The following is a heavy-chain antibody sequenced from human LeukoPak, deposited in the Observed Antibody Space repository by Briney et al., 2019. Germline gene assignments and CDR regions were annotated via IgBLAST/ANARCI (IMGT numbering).Heavy chain of an antibody. J-gene: IGHJ4*02. CDR2: TNQDGSET. Sequence: GGSLRLSCAASGFTFSSYFLTWVRQAPGKGLEWVANTNQDGSETHYVESVKGRFTISRHNADSSLYLQMNSLRVEDTAVYYCARDYKSPDFWAGYPPYHHDHWGQGTLVTVSS. CDR1: GFTFSSYF. CDR3: ARDYKSPDFWAGYPPYHHDH. V-gene: IGHV3-7*01. D-gene: IGHD3/OR15-3a*01.